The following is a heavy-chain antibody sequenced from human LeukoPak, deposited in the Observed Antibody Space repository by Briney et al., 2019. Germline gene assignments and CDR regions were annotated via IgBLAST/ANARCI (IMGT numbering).Heavy chain of an antibody. D-gene: IGHD5-24*01. CDR3: ARARGDGYNKRLDY. CDR2: IYYSGST. V-gene: IGHV4-59*01. Sequence: SETLSLTCTVSGGSISSCYWSWIRQPPGKGLEWIGYIYYSGSTNYNPSLKSRVTISVDTSKNQFSLKLSSVTAADTAVYYCARARGDGYNKRLDYWGQGTLVTVSS. J-gene: IGHJ4*02. CDR1: GGSISSCY.